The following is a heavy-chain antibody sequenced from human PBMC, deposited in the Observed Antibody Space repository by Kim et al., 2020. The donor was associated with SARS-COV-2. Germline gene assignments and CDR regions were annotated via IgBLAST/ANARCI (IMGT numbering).Heavy chain of an antibody. CDR2: ISNDGTFT. J-gene: IGHJ4*02. CDR1: GFIFRNFG. CDR3: ARQSSSHVDL. D-gene: IGHD3-10*01. V-gene: IGHV3-33*01. Sequence: GGSLRLSCAASGFIFRNFGIHWVRQAPGKGLEWVAFISNDGTFTNYADSVKGRFTISRDYGENTVYLQMDSLFAGDTAVYYCARQSSSHVDLCGQGNLV.